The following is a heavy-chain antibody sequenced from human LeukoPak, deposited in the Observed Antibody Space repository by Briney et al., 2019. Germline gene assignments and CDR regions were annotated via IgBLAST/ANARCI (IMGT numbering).Heavy chain of an antibody. V-gene: IGHV3-23*01. D-gene: IGHD3-9*01. CDR1: GFTFSSYA. CDR3: SRYDILTGPAY. Sequence: PGGSLRLSCAASGFTFSSYAMSWVRQAPGKGLEWVSAISDSGGTTYYADSVKGRFTISRDNSKNTLYLQMNSLRAEDTAVYYCSRYDILTGPAYWGQGTLVTVSS. CDR2: ISDSGGTT. J-gene: IGHJ4*02.